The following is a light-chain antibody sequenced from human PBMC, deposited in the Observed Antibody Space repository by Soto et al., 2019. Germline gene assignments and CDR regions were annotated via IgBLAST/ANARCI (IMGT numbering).Light chain of an antibody. V-gene: IGLV2-11*01. Sequence: QSALTQPRSVSGSPGQSVTLSCTGTSSDVGGYNYVSWYQQHPGKAPKVMIYDVSKRPSGVPDRFSGSRSGNTASLTISGLQAEDEADYYCCAYAGRYTYVFGTGTKLTVL. CDR3: CAYAGRYTYV. J-gene: IGLJ1*01. CDR2: DVS. CDR1: SSDVGGYNY.